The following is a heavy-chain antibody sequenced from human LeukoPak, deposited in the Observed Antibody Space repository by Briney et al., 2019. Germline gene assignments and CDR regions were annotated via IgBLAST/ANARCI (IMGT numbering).Heavy chain of an antibody. D-gene: IGHD3-10*01. J-gene: IGHJ5*02. Sequence: SVKVSCKASGYTFTGYYMHWVRQAPGQGLEWMGWINPNSGGTNYAQKFQGRVTMTRDTSISTAYMELSRLRSDDTAVYYCARVGLYYGSGSLASDNWFDPWGQGTLVTVSS. CDR2: INPNSGGT. CDR3: ARVGLYYGSGSLASDNWFDP. V-gene: IGHV1-2*02. CDR1: GYTFTGYY.